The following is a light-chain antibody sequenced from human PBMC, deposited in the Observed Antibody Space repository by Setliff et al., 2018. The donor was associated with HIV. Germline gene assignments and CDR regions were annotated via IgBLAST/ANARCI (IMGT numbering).Light chain of an antibody. CDR3: GSYAITNTLP. CDR1: SSDVGGYSY. V-gene: IGLV2-14*01. Sequence: SALTQPASVSGSPGQSITISCTGTSSDVGGYSYVSWYQQHPGKAPKLIIYEVRNRPSGVSNRFSGSKSGNTASLTISGLQAEDEADYYCGSYAITNTLPFGTGTKVTVL. J-gene: IGLJ1*01. CDR2: EVR.